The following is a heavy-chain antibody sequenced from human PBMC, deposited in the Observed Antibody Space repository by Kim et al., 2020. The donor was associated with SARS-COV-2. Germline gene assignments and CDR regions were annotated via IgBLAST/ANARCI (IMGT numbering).Heavy chain of an antibody. CDR2: IYYSGST. J-gene: IGHJ4*02. CDR3: ARQVLKGITIFGVVTPDYFDY. Sequence: SETLSLTCTVSGGSISSSSYYWGWIRQPPGKGLEWIGNIYYSGSTYYNPSLKSRVTISVDTSKNQFSLKLGSVTAADTAVYYCARQVLKGITIFGVVTPDYFDYWGQGTLVTVSS. CDR1: GGSISSSSYY. D-gene: IGHD3-3*01. V-gene: IGHV4-39*01.